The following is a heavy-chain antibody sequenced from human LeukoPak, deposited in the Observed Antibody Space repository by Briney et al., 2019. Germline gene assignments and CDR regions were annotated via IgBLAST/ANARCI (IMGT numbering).Heavy chain of an antibody. D-gene: IGHD3-22*01. V-gene: IGHV4-34*01. CDR3: ARRTGTYYYDSSGYSPWRYYLDY. CDR1: GGSFSGNY. CDR2: INHSGTT. J-gene: IGHJ4*02. Sequence: SETLPLTCAVYGGSFSGNYWSWIRQPPGKGLEWIGDINHSGTTNYSPSLKSRVTISVDTSKNQFSLNLSSVTAADTAVFYCARRTGTYYYDSSGYSPWRYYLDYWGQGTLVTVSS.